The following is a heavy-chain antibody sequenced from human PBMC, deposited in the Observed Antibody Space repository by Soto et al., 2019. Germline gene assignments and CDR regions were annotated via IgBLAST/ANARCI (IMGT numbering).Heavy chain of an antibody. CDR3: AKDVSPKGYYDSSGYDY. Sequence: GGSLRLSCAASGFTLSSYAMSWVRQAPGKGLEWVSAISGSGGSTYYADSVKGRFTISRDNSKNTLYLQMNSLRAEDTAVYYCAKDVSPKGYYDSSGYDYWGQGNLVTVSS. D-gene: IGHD3-22*01. J-gene: IGHJ4*02. CDR1: GFTLSSYA. CDR2: ISGSGGST. V-gene: IGHV3-23*01.